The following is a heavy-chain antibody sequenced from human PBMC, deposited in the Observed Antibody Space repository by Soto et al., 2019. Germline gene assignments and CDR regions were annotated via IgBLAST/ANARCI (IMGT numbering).Heavy chain of an antibody. CDR3: ARERTGTTSMDV. J-gene: IGHJ6*02. Sequence: QVQLVQSGAEVKKPGASVKVSCKASGYTFTSYDINWVRQATGQGLEGMGWLNPNSGKTGNAKKFRGRVTMTRNTSISTAYMELSSLRSEDTAVYYCARERTGTTSMDVWGQGTTVTVSS. D-gene: IGHD1-1*01. CDR1: GYTFTSYD. CDR2: LNPNSGKT. V-gene: IGHV1-8*01.